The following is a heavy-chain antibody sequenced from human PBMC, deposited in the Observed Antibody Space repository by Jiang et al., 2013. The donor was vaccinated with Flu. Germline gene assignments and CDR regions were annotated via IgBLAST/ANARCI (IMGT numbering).Heavy chain of an antibody. J-gene: IGHJ3*01. CDR2: IIPIFGSG. V-gene: IGHV1-69*13. CDR1: GFTFSSYA. Sequence: SGAEVKKFGTSVRVSCKASGFTFSSYAINWVRQAPGQGLEWMGGIIPIFGSGNYAQRFQGRVTITADESTRTVYMEVSSLRFEDTAVYYCAGTHTGRGVFVSWGQGQWSPSLQ. D-gene: IGHD3-3*01. CDR3: AGTHTGRGVFVS.